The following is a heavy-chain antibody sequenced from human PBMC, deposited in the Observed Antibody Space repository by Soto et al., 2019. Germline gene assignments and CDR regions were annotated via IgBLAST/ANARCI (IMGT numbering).Heavy chain of an antibody. J-gene: IGHJ4*02. D-gene: IGHD4-17*01. CDR2: IYWDDDK. Sequence: QITLKESGPTLVKPTQTLTLTCTFSGFSLSTSGVGVGWIRQPPGKALEWLALIYWDDDKRYSPSLKSRLTITKDTSKNQVVLTMTNMDPVDTSPYYCANQTVTMSGSDYWGQGTLVTVSS. CDR1: GFSLSTSGVG. V-gene: IGHV2-5*02. CDR3: ANQTVTMSGSDY.